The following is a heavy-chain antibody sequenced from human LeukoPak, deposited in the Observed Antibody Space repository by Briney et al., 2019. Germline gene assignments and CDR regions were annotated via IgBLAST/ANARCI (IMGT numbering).Heavy chain of an antibody. Sequence: SQTLSLTCAISGESVSSNSVTWNWIRQPPSRGLEWLGRTYYRSTWYNDYAVSVRGRITVNPDTSKNQFSLHLNSVTPEDTAVYYCARRLTQYDCFDPWGQGILVTVSS. V-gene: IGHV6-1*01. CDR3: ARRLTQYDCFDP. D-gene: IGHD2-2*01. CDR1: GESVSSNSVT. CDR2: TYYRSTWYN. J-gene: IGHJ5*02.